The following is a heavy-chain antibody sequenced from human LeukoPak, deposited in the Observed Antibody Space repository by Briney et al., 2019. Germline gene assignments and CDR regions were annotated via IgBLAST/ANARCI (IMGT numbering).Heavy chain of an antibody. Sequence: PGGSLRVSCAASRFTFSNYEMNWVRQAPGKGLEWLSYISSSGSTIYYADSVKGRFTISRDNAKDSLYLQMNSLRAEDTAIYYCARGGGAAAGIWSKNYYYYYMDVWGKGATVTVSS. CDR2: ISSSGSTI. J-gene: IGHJ6*03. CDR3: ARGGGAAAGIWSKNYYYYYMDV. D-gene: IGHD6-13*01. CDR1: RFTFSNYE. V-gene: IGHV3-48*03.